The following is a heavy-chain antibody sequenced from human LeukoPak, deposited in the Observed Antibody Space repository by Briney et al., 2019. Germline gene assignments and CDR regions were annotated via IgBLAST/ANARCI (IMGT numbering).Heavy chain of an antibody. Sequence: SVKVSCKASGGTFSSYAISWVRQAPGQGLEWMGGIIPIFGTANYAQKFQGRVTITADKSTSTAYMELSSLRSEDTAVHYCARDYSITMVRGVIRGAFDPWGQGTLVTVSS. CDR1: GGTFSSYA. CDR2: IIPIFGTA. D-gene: IGHD3-10*01. V-gene: IGHV1-69*06. J-gene: IGHJ5*02. CDR3: ARDYSITMVRGVIRGAFDP.